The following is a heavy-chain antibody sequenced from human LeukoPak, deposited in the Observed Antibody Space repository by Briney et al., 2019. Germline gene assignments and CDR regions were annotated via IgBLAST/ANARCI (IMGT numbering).Heavy chain of an antibody. Sequence: ASLKVSCKASRGTLSSYAISWVRQAPRQGLEWMGAIIPIFGTANYAQKFQGRVTITADESTSTAYMELSSLRSEDTAVYYCASNDYWGQGTLVTVSS. V-gene: IGHV1-69*13. CDR3: ASNDY. J-gene: IGHJ4*02. CDR2: IIPIFGTA. CDR1: RGTLSSYA.